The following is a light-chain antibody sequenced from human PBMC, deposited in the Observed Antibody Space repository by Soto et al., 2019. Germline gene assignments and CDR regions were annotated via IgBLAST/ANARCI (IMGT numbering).Light chain of an antibody. J-gene: IGLJ1*01. Sequence: SSELTQPPSVSVSPGQTASITCSGDKLGDKYACWYQQKPGQSPVLVIYQDSKRPSGIPERFSGSNSGNTATLTISGTQAMDEADYYCQAWDSSLYVFGTGTKVTVL. V-gene: IGLV3-1*01. CDR3: QAWDSSLYV. CDR1: KLGDKY. CDR2: QDS.